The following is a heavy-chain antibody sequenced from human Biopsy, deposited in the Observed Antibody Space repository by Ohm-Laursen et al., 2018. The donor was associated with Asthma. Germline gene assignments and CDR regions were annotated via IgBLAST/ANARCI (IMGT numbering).Heavy chain of an antibody. V-gene: IGHV3-53*01. J-gene: IGHJ4*02. CDR1: GFAVSRDH. CDR2: IYSGGTS. D-gene: IGHD3-22*01. CDR3: ARGDSSNWSHYYFDY. Sequence: LSCTASGFAVSRDHMFWVRQAPGKGLEWVSVIYSGGTSHTADSVRGRFTISRDYSKNTLYLQMHSLRAEDTAVYYCARGDSSNWSHYYFDYWGQGTLVTVSS.